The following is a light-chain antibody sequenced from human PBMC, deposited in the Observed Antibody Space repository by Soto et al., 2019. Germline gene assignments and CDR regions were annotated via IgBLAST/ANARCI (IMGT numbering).Light chain of an antibody. CDR3: QTWGTGIHYV. CDR2: LNSDGSH. Sequence: QAVVTQSPSASASLGASVKLTCTLSSGHSSYAIAWHQQQPEKGPRYLMKLNSDGSHSKGDGIPDRFSGSSSGAERYLTIFSLQSEDEADYYCQTWGTGIHYVFGTGTKVTVL. J-gene: IGLJ1*01. V-gene: IGLV4-69*01. CDR1: SGHSSYA.